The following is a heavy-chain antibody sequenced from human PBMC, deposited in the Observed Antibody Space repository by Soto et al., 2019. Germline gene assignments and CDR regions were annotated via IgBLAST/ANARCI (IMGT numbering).Heavy chain of an antibody. Sequence: QAQLQESGPGLVKPSDTLSLTCAVSGYSISSSNWWGWIRQPPGKGLEWIGYIYYSGSTYYNPSLKSRVTMSVDTSKNQFSLKLSSVTAVDTAVYYCARNRYSSGWYEIDLWGRGTLVTVSS. CDR3: ARNRYSSGWYEIDL. CDR2: IYYSGST. D-gene: IGHD6-19*01. V-gene: IGHV4-28*01. CDR1: GYSISSSNW. J-gene: IGHJ2*01.